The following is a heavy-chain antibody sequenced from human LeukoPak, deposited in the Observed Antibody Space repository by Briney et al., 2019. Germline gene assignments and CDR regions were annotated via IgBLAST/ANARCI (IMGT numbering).Heavy chain of an antibody. CDR3: ARHSGSWPLSFDY. CDR1: GGAISSYY. V-gene: IGHV4-59*01. CDR2: IYYSGST. J-gene: IGHJ4*02. D-gene: IGHD6-13*01. Sequence: SETLSLTCTGSGGAISSYYWSWLRQPPGKGLEWSGNIYYSGSTNYNPSLKSRVTISVDTSKNQFSLKLSSVTAADTAVYYCARHSGSWPLSFDYWGQGTLVTVSS.